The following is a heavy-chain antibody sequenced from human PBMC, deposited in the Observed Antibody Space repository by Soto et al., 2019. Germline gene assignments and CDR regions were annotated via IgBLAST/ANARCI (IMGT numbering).Heavy chain of an antibody. V-gene: IGHV3-21*01. Sequence: GGSLRLSCAASGFTFSSSPMSWVRQAPGKGLEWVSTISDSGRDTYYADSVEGRFSISRDNAKNSLYLQMNSLRAEDTAVYYCARVTYSNPSDYWGQGTLVTVSS. CDR3: ARVTYSNPSDY. CDR1: GFTFSSSP. J-gene: IGHJ4*02. D-gene: IGHD4-4*01. CDR2: ISDSGRDT.